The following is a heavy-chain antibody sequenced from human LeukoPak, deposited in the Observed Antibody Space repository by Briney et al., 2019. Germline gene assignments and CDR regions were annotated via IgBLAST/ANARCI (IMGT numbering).Heavy chain of an antibody. V-gene: IGHV3-23*01. CDR1: GFTFTNYA. D-gene: IGHD3-10*01. J-gene: IGHJ3*02. CDR3: ARVSGSFDM. Sequence: GGSLRLSCAASGFTFTNYAMAWVRQAPGKGLEWVSAFGGGSAYYEDSVKGRFTISRDNSKNTLYLQVNSLRADDTAVYYCARVSGSFDMWGQGTMVTVSS. CDR2: FGGGSA.